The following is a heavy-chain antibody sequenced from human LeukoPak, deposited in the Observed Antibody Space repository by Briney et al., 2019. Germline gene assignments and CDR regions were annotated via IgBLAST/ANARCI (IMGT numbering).Heavy chain of an antibody. Sequence: GGSLRLSCAASGFIFSTYWMMWARQAPGKGLEWVAVISYDGSNKYYADSVKGRFTISRDNSKNTLYLQMNSLRAEDTAVYYCAKEAYLPPDDYGDYADYYYYGMDVWGQGTTVTVSS. CDR1: GFIFSTYW. CDR2: ISYDGSNK. V-gene: IGHV3-30*18. D-gene: IGHD4-17*01. CDR3: AKEAYLPPDDYGDYADYYYYGMDV. J-gene: IGHJ6*02.